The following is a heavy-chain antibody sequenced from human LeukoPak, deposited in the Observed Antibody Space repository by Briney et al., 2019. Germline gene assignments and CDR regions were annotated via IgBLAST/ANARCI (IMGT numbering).Heavy chain of an antibody. V-gene: IGHV3-23*01. CDR3: AKEMSDIVADYADAFDI. J-gene: IGHJ3*02. D-gene: IGHD3-9*01. CDR1: GFTFRSYA. Sequence: GGSLRLSCAASGFTFRSYAMSWVRQAPGKGLEWVSAIIGSGGSTYYADSVKGRFTISRDNSKNTLYLQMNSLRAEDTALYYCAKEMSDIVADYADAFDIWGQGTMVTVSS. CDR2: IIGSGGST.